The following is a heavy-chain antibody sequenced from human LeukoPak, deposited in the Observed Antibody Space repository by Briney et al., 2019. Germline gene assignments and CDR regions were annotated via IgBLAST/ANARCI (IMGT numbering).Heavy chain of an antibody. CDR2: ISAHNGDI. CDR1: GYTFTGYY. CDR3: VRDVVVVAATAPAKRDY. D-gene: IGHD2-15*01. V-gene: IGHV1-18*04. Sequence: GASVKVSCKASGYTFTGYYMHWVRQAPGQGLEWMGWISAHNGDINYAQKLQGRVTMTTDTSTNTAYMELRSLRSDDTAVYYCVRDVVVVAATAPAKRDYWGQGTLVTVSS. J-gene: IGHJ4*02.